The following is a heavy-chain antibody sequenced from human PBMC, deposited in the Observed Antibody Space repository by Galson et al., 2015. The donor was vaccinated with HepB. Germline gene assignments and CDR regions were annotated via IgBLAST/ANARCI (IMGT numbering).Heavy chain of an antibody. CDR3: ARLPNHYSYGYVFDY. CDR2: IDPSDSYT. D-gene: IGHD5-18*01. J-gene: IGHJ4*02. V-gene: IGHV5-10-1*01. CDR1: GYSFTSYW. Sequence: QSGAEVKKPGESLRISCKGSGYSFTSYWISWVRQMPGKGLEWMGRIDPSDSYTNYSPSFQGHVTISADKSISTAYLQWSSLKASGTAMYYCARLPNHYSYGYVFDYWGQGTLVTVSS.